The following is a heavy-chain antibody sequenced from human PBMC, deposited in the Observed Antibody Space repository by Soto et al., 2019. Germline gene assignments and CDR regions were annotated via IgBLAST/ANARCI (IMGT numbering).Heavy chain of an antibody. D-gene: IGHD6-13*01. CDR3: ARRESSWVDY. CDR2: SYYSGST. CDR1: GGSISSSSYY. Sequence: PSETLSLTCTVSGGSISSSSYYWGWIRQPPGKGLEWIGSSYYSGSTYYNPSLKSRVTISVDTSKNQFSLKLSSVTAADTAVYYCARRESSWVDYWGQGALVTVSS. J-gene: IGHJ4*02. V-gene: IGHV4-39*01.